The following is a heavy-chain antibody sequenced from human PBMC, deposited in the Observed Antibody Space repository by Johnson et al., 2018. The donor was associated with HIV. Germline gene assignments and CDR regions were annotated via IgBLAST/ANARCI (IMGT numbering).Heavy chain of an antibody. D-gene: IGHD6-13*01. Sequence: VQLVESGGGLVQRRGGSLRLSCAASGFTFSSYAMHWVRQAPGKGLEWVAVISYDGSNKYYADSVKGRFTISRDNSKNTLYLQMNSRRAEDTAGYYCAREGAAAGPTDAFDIWGQGTMVTVSS. CDR2: ISYDGSNK. J-gene: IGHJ3*02. V-gene: IGHV3-30-3*01. CDR3: AREGAAAGPTDAFDI. CDR1: GFTFSSYA.